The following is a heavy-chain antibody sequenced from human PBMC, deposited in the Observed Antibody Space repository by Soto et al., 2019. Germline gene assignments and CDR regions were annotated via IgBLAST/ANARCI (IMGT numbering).Heavy chain of an antibody. D-gene: IGHD6-13*01. V-gene: IGHV3-7*01. J-gene: IGHJ4*02. Sequence: GGYLRLSCAASGFTFSSYWMSWVRQAPGKGLEWVANIKKDGSEKYYVDSVKGRFTISRDNAKNSLYLQMNSLRAEDTAVYYCARDKKEPGIAAAGTPGDYWGQGTLVTVSS. CDR1: GFTFSSYW. CDR3: ARDKKEPGIAAAGTPGDY. CDR2: IKKDGSEK.